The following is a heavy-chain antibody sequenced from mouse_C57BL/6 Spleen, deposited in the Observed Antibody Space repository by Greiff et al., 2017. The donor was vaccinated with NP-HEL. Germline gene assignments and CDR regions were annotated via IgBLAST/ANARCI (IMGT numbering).Heavy chain of an antibody. Sequence: ESGPGLVKPSQSLSLTCSVTGYSITSGYYWNWIRQFPGNKLEWMGYISYDGSNNYNPSLKNRISITRDTSKNQFFLKLNSVTTEDTATYYCARESPPYYYGSSSHYYAMDYWGQGTSVTVSS. V-gene: IGHV3-6*01. D-gene: IGHD1-1*01. CDR1: GYSITSGYY. CDR3: ARESPPYYYGSSSHYYAMDY. CDR2: ISYDGSN. J-gene: IGHJ4*01.